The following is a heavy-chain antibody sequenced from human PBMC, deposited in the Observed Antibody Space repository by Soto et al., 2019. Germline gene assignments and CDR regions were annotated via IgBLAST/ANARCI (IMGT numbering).Heavy chain of an antibody. D-gene: IGHD3-3*01. CDR1: GGSISSSSYY. Sequence: SSETLSLTCTVSGGSISSSSYYWGWIRQPPGKGLEWIGSIYYSGSTYYNPSLKSRVTISVDTSKNQFSLKLSSVTAADTAVYYCARQYYDFWSEYYYYGMDVWGQGTTVTVSS. CDR3: ARQYYDFWSEYYYYGMDV. CDR2: IYYSGST. V-gene: IGHV4-39*01. J-gene: IGHJ6*02.